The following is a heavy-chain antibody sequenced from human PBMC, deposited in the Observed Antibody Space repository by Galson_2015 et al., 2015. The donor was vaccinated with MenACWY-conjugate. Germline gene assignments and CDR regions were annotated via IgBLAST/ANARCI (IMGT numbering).Heavy chain of an antibody. CDR1: GYSFTNYW. V-gene: IGHV5-51*01. D-gene: IGHD1-26*01. Sequence: QSGAEVKKPGESLKISCKGSGYSFTNYWIGWVRQMPGKGLEWMGLISPYDSNIRYSPPFQGQVTISADKSISTAYLQWSSLKVSDTAMYYCARHPPGGRGMDVWGQGTTVTVSS. CDR3: ARHPPGGRGMDV. CDR2: ISPYDSNI. J-gene: IGHJ6*02.